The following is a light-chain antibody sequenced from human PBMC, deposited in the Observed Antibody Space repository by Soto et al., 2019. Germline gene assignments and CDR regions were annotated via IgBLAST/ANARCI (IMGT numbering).Light chain of an antibody. CDR3: LQHNSYPPT. V-gene: IGKV1-17*01. CDR1: QTISSW. J-gene: IGKJ1*01. Sequence: EIQMTQCPSTMYGSVGDSATITCLASQTISSWLAWCQQKPGKAPKRLIYAASSLQSGVPSRFSGSGSGTEFTLTISSLQPEDFATYYCLQHNSYPPTFGQGTKVDI. CDR2: AAS.